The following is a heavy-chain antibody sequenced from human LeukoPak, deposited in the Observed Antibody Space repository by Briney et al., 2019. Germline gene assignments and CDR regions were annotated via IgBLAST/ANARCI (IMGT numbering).Heavy chain of an antibody. CDR2: VSIYNDNT. J-gene: IGHJ4*02. Sequence: ASVKVSCKASGYSFTDYDFSWVRQAPGQGLEWLGWVSIYNDNTKYAREFQDRITMTTDISTSTAYMELKSLTSDDTAVYFCARTGHYQFDSWGQGTLVTVPS. D-gene: IGHD3-9*01. CDR3: ARTGHYQFDS. V-gene: IGHV1-18*01. CDR1: GYSFTDYD.